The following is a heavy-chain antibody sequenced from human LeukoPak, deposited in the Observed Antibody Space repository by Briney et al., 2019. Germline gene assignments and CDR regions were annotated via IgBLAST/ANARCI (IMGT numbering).Heavy chain of an antibody. CDR1: GFTFSSYG. CDR3: ASAMNFGHFDL. J-gene: IGHJ2*01. V-gene: IGHV3-33*01. D-gene: IGHD2-2*01. CDR2: IWYDGSNK. Sequence: GRSLRLSCAASGFTFSSYGMHWVRQAPGKGLEWVAVIWYDGSNKYYADSVKGRFTISRDNSKNTLYLQMNSLRAEDTAVYYCASAMNFGHFDLWGRGTLVAVSS.